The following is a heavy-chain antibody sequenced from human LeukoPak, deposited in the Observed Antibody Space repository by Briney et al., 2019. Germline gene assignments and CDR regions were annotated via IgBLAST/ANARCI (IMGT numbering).Heavy chain of an antibody. CDR2: INANNGNT. CDR3: ARDRNIVGATLSGNDY. J-gene: IGHJ4*02. V-gene: IGHV1-18*01. CDR1: GYTFTSYG. Sequence: GASVKVSCKASGYTFTSYGITWVRQVPGQGLEWMGWINANNGNTNYAQNLQGRVTMTTDTSTSTAYMELRSLRSDDTAVYYCARDRNIVGATLSGNDYWGQGTLVTVSS. D-gene: IGHD1-26*01.